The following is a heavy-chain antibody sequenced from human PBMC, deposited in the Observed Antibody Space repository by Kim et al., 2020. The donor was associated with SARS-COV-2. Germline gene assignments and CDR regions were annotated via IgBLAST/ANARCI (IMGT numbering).Heavy chain of an antibody. Sequence: GGSLRLSCAASGFTFSSYAIHWVRQPPGKGLEWVTLISYDGTNTFYADSVKGRFTVSRDNSKNTLYLQINSLRAEDTAVYHCARGGTSGWSHYLDPWGQGTLVTVSS. CDR3: ARGGTSGWSHYLDP. J-gene: IGHJ5*02. CDR2: ISYDGTNT. CDR1: GFTFSSYA. V-gene: IGHV3-30-3*01. D-gene: IGHD6-19*01.